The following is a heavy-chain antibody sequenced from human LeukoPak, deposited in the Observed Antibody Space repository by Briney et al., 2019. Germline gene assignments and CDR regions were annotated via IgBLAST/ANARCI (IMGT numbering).Heavy chain of an antibody. J-gene: IGHJ4*02. CDR1: GFSLNTSAVG. Sequence: SGPTLVNPTQTLTLTCTLSGFSLNTSAVGVAWIRQPPGKALEWLALIYGNDHKRYSPSLQSRLTITKGTSKNQVVLTMTSMDPVDAATYYCAHDSPGNYGFDYWGQGTLVTVSS. CDR2: IYGNDHK. D-gene: IGHD3-10*01. V-gene: IGHV2-5*01. CDR3: AHDSPGNYGFDY.